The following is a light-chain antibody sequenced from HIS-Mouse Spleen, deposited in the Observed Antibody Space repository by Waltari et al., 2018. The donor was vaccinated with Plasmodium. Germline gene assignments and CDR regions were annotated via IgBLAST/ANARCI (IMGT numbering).Light chain of an antibody. CDR1: KLGDKY. Sequence: SYELTQPPSVSVSPGQTASIPCSGDKLGDKYACWYQQKPGQSPVLVIYQDSKRPSGIPGRFSGSKAGTAANLSISGTQAKDEADYYCQAGDSSTAWVFGGGTKLTVL. CDR3: QAGDSSTAWV. CDR2: QDS. J-gene: IGLJ2*01. V-gene: IGLV3-1*01.